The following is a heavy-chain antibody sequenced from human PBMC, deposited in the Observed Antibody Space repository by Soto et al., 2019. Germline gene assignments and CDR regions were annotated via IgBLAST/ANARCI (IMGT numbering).Heavy chain of an antibody. V-gene: IGHV5-51*01. J-gene: IGHJ6*02. CDR1: GYRFPSYW. Sequence: GEALKISCKGSGYRFPSYWIGWVRQIPWKGLELMGIIYPGDSDTRYSPSFQGQVTISADKSISTAYLQWSSLKASDTAMYYCARLAYYYDSSGYYYYYGMDVWGQGTTVTV. CDR3: ARLAYYYDSSGYYYYYGMDV. CDR2: IYPGDSDT. D-gene: IGHD3-22*01.